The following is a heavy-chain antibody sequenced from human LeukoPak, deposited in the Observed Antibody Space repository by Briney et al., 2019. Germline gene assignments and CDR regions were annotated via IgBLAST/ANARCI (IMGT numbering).Heavy chain of an antibody. Sequence: GGSLRLSCAASGFTFSSYAMSWVRQAPGKGLEWVSAISGSGGSTYYADSVKGRFTISRDNSKNTLYLQMNSLRAEDTAVYYCAKDQFDYDILTGFDYWGQGTLVTVSS. CDR2: ISGSGGST. V-gene: IGHV3-23*01. CDR3: AKDQFDYDILTGFDY. CDR1: GFTFSSYA. D-gene: IGHD3-9*01. J-gene: IGHJ4*02.